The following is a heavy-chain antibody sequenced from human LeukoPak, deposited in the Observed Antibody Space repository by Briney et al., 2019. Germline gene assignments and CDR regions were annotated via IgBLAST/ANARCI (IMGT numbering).Heavy chain of an antibody. Sequence: GESLKISCKGSGYSFTSYWIGWVRQMPGKGLEWMGIIYPGDSDIKYSPSFQGQVTISVDKTISTAYLQWSRLKASDTAMYYCARRGGTWWLDYWGQGTLVTVSS. CDR3: ARRGGTWWLDY. V-gene: IGHV5-51*01. CDR2: IYPGDSDI. D-gene: IGHD2-8*02. CDR1: GYSFTSYW. J-gene: IGHJ4*02.